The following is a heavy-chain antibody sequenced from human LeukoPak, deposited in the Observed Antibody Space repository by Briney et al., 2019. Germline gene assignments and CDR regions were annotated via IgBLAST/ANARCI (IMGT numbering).Heavy chain of an antibody. J-gene: IGHJ4*02. CDR3: ARHGDPRSFDY. V-gene: IGHV4-38-2*02. D-gene: IGHD4-17*01. Sequence: SETLSLTCTVSGYSINSGYYWGWIRQPPGKGLEFIGSIYHSGSTYYNPSLKSRVTLSVDTSKNQFSLKVSSVTAADTAVYYCARHGDPRSFDYWGQGNLVTVSS. CDR2: IYHSGST. CDR1: GYSINSGYY.